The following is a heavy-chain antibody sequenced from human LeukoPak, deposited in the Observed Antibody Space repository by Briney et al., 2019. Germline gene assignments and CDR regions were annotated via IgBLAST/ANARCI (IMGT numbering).Heavy chain of an antibody. CDR2: IYYSGST. V-gene: IGHV4-59*01. D-gene: IGHD5-18*01. CDR3: ARTVNTAFAYYYYYRDV. J-gene: IGHJ6*03. CDR1: GGSISSYY. Sequence: SETLSLTCTVSGGSISSYYWSWIRQPPGKGLEWLGYIYYSGSTNYNPSLRSRVTISVDTSKNQFSLKLSSVTAADTAVYYCARTVNTAFAYYYYYRDVWGKGTTVTVSS.